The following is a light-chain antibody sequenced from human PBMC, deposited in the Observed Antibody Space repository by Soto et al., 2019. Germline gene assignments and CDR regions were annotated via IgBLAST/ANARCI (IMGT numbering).Light chain of an antibody. CDR3: SSSPSSSTLAGG. Sequence: QSVLTQPASVSGSPGQSITISCTGTSSYVGGYNYVSWYQQHPGKAPKLMIYDVSNRPSGVSNRFSGSKSGNTASLTISGRQAEDEANYYCSSSPSSSTLAGGFGRGTQLTVL. J-gene: IGLJ2*01. V-gene: IGLV2-14*01. CDR1: SSYVGGYNY. CDR2: DVS.